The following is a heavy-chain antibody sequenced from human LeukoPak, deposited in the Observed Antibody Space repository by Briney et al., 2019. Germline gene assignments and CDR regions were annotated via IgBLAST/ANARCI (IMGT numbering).Heavy chain of an antibody. D-gene: IGHD3-10*01. CDR1: GYAFASYD. CDR2: MNPNSGNT. Sequence: GASVKVSCKASGYAFASYDINWVRQATGQGLEWMGWMNPNSGNTGYAQKFQGRFTITKNTSISTAYMELSSLRSEDTAIYYCARGRTSGTYNWFDPWGQGTLVTVSS. V-gene: IGHV1-8*01. CDR3: ARGRTSGTYNWFDP. J-gene: IGHJ5*02.